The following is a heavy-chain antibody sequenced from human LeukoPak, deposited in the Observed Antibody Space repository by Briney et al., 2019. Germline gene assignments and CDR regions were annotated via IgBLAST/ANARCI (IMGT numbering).Heavy chain of an antibody. D-gene: IGHD5-18*01. CDR1: GFTFGRYW. Sequence: PGGSLRLSCAGSGFTFGRYWMHWVRQVPEKGLVWVSRIESDGRSTNYADSVRGRFTISRDNAKNTLYLQTNSLRAEDTAVYYCGREDRFGYNYAYGLDVWGQGTTVTVSS. CDR2: IESDGRST. V-gene: IGHV3-74*01. CDR3: GREDRFGYNYAYGLDV. J-gene: IGHJ6*02.